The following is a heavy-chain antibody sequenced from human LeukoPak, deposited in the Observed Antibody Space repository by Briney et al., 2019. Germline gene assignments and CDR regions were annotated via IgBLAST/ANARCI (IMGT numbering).Heavy chain of an antibody. Sequence: GESLKISCKGSGYSFTSYWIGWVRQMPGKGLEWMGIIYPGDSDTRYRPSFQGQVTISADKSISAAYLQWSSLKASDTAMYYCARLGSGVVVPAAIKYNWFDPWGQGTLVTVSS. J-gene: IGHJ5*02. CDR3: ARLGSGVVVPAAIKYNWFDP. D-gene: IGHD2-2*02. V-gene: IGHV5-51*01. CDR1: GYSFTSYW. CDR2: IYPGDSDT.